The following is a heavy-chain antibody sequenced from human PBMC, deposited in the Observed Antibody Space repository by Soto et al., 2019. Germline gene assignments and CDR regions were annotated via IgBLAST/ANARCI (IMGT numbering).Heavy chain of an antibody. V-gene: IGHV3-30-3*01. Sequence: QVQLVESGGGVVQPGRSLRLSCAASGFTFSSCAMHWVRQAPGKGVEWVAVISYDGTNKYYADSVKGRFTISRDNSKNTLYLQMNSLRAEDTAVYYCARGVSGWYKDGMDVWGQGTTVTVSS. CDR1: GFTFSSCA. D-gene: IGHD6-19*01. CDR3: ARGVSGWYKDGMDV. CDR2: ISYDGTNK. J-gene: IGHJ6*02.